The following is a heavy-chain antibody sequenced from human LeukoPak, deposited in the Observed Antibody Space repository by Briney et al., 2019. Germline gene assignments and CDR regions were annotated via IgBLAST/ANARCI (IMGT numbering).Heavy chain of an antibody. Sequence: ASVKVSCKASGYTFTSYGISWVRQAPRQGLEWMGWISAYNGNTNYAQKLQGRVTMTTDTSTSTAYMELRSLRSDDTAVYYCARSRAVVTHFDYWGQGTLVTVSS. V-gene: IGHV1-18*01. CDR2: ISAYNGNT. J-gene: IGHJ4*02. CDR1: GYTFTSYG. D-gene: IGHD4-23*01. CDR3: ARSRAVVTHFDY.